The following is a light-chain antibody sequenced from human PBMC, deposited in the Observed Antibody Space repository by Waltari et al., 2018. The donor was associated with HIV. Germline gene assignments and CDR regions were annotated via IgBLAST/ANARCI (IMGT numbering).Light chain of an antibody. CDR2: EDT. V-gene: IGLV6-57*01. CDR1: SGTIASNY. J-gene: IGLJ2*01. Sequence: NFMLTQPHSVSESPGKTVTISCTRSSGTIASNYVQWYQQRPGSSPTLVIYEDTQKPSGFPYRFSGSLHSSSNSASLIISGLKTEDEADYYWQSYESTNQGMVFGGGTKLTVL. CDR3: QSYESTNQGMV.